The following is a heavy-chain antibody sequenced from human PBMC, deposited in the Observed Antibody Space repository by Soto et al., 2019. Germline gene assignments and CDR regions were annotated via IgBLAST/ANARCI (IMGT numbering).Heavy chain of an antibody. V-gene: IGHV3-7*01. CDR3: ARGGAAAGGSGVDYYYYGMDV. J-gene: IGHJ6*02. CDR1: GFTFSSYW. D-gene: IGHD6-13*01. CDR2: IKQDGSEK. Sequence: EVQLVESGGGLVQPGGSLRLSCAASGFTFSSYWMSWVRQAPGKGLEWVANIKQDGSEKYYVDSVKGRFTISRDNAKNSLYLQINCLRAEDTAVYYCARGGAAAGGSGVDYYYYGMDVWGQGTTVTVSS.